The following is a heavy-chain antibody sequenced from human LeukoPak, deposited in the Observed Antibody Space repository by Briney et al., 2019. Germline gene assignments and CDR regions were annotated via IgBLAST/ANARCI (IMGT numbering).Heavy chain of an antibody. CDR3: ARDGGSLTLSRTGXYFDS. D-gene: IGHD3-16*01. CDR1: GFTFSNYM. V-gene: IGHV3-30-3*01. J-gene: IGHJ4*02. Sequence: GGSVRLSCAASGFTFSNYMMHWVRQAPGKGLECVAIISTDGSTTDYTDSMKGRFTISRDNSKSTLYLQMNSLRVDDTAIYYCARDGGSLTLSRTGXYFDSWGQG. CDR2: ISTDGSTT.